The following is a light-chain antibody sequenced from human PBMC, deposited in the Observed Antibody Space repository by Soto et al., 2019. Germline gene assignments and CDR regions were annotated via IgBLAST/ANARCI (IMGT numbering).Light chain of an antibody. J-gene: IGKJ1*01. CDR2: GAS. CDR3: QQQGTSPRT. Sequence: VLTQSPGTMSLSPGERATLSCRPIQSVDGIFLAWYQQKPGRAPRLLIYGASSMATGIPDRFSGSGSGTDFTLIISRLEPEDFAVYYCQQQGTSPRTFGHGTKVDIK. CDR1: QSVDGIF. V-gene: IGKV3-20*01.